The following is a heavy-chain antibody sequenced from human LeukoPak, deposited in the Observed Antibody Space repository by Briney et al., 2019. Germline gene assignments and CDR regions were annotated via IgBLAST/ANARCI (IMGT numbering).Heavy chain of an antibody. CDR1: GYTFPSYG. CDR2: ISAYNGHA. J-gene: IGHJ4*02. Sequence: GASVKVSCKASGYTFPSYGISWVRQAPGHGLEWMGWISAYNGHAKYAQKIQGRVTMTTDTSTSTAYMELRTLRSDDTAVYYCARGFPPRRSYDSSGYYSYNFDYWGQGTLVTVSS. V-gene: IGHV1-18*01. CDR3: ARGFPPRRSYDSSGYYSYNFDY. D-gene: IGHD3-22*01.